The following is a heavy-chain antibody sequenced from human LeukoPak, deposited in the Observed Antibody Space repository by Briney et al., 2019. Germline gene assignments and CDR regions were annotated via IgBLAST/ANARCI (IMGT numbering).Heavy chain of an antibody. CDR1: DDSITNTGYC. CDR3: ARQRASNAWALDY. D-gene: IGHD2-8*01. J-gene: IGHJ4*02. CDR2: VHYGGSH. Sequence: PSQTLSLTCTGSDDSITNTGYCWAWIRPPPGKGLEWLGSVHYGGSHYASPSLGSRVTISLDPSTNYLSLNLNSVTAADTAVYFCARQRASNAWALDYWGLGTPLTVSS. V-gene: IGHV4-39*01.